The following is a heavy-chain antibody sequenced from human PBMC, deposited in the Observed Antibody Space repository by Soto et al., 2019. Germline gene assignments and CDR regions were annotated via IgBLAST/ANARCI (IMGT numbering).Heavy chain of an antibody. V-gene: IGHV4-38-2*01. CDR1: GYSMTSGYY. J-gene: IGHJ5*02. Sequence: SETLSLTCGVSGYSMTSGYYWGWIRQPPGKGLEWIGSIYHSGSTYYNPSLKSRVTISVDTSKNQFSLRLSSVTAADTAVYYCARDIAVAGPNWFDPWGQGTLVTVSS. CDR3: ARDIAVAGPNWFDP. CDR2: IYHSGST. D-gene: IGHD6-19*01.